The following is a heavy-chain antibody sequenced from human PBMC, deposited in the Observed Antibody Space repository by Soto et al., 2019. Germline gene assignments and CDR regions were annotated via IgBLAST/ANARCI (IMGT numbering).Heavy chain of an antibody. CDR1: TFSFGTSW. Sequence: GGSLRLSCAASTFSFGTSWMTWVRQAPGKGMEWVAKIKEDGSEKYYVDSVKGRFTISRDNAKNSLYLQMNSLRAEDTAVYYCAREGGTLGFDDWGQGTLVTVSS. J-gene: IGHJ4*02. CDR3: AREGGTLGFDD. V-gene: IGHV3-7*01. CDR2: IKEDGSEK. D-gene: IGHD7-27*01.